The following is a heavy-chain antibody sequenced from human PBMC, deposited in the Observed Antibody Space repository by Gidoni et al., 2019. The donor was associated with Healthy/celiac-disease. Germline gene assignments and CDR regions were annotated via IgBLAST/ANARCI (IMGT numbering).Heavy chain of an antibody. V-gene: IGHV3-21*01. D-gene: IGHD5-12*01. Sequence: EVQLVESGGGLVKPGGSLRLPCSASGFTFRSYIMNWVRQAPGKGLEWFSSISSSRFYIYYADLVKCRVTIARDNAKNSLYRKMNSLIAEYTAVYYCAREHDRGYSGSTLDYWGQGTLVTVSS. CDR2: ISSSRFYI. CDR1: GFTFRSYI. CDR3: AREHDRGYSGSTLDY. J-gene: IGHJ4*02.